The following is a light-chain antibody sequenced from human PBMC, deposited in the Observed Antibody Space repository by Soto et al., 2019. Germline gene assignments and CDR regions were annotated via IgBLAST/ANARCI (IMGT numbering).Light chain of an antibody. CDR3: QSYDSSPSGSVV. J-gene: IGLJ2*01. Sequence: QSVLTQPPSVSGAPGQRVTISCTGSRSNIGAGYDVHWYQQLPGTAPKLLIYGNSNRPSGVPDRFSGSKSGTSASLAITGLQAEDEADYYCQSYDSSPSGSVVFGGGTKLTVL. V-gene: IGLV1-40*01. CDR2: GNS. CDR1: RSNIGAGYD.